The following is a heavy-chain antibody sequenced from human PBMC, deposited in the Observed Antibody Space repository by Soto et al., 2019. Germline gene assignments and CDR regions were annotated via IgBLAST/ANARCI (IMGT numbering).Heavy chain of an antibody. J-gene: IGHJ4*02. Sequence: EVQLVESGGGLVQPGVSLRLSCAASGFTFSSYSMNWVRQAPGKGLLWVSYISSSSSTIYYADSVKGRFTISRDNAKNSLYLQMNSLRAEDTAVYYCARVGGYSGYDRGYFDYWGQGTLVTVSS. CDR3: ARVGGYSGYDRGYFDY. CDR2: ISSSSSTI. D-gene: IGHD5-12*01. V-gene: IGHV3-48*01. CDR1: GFTFSSYS.